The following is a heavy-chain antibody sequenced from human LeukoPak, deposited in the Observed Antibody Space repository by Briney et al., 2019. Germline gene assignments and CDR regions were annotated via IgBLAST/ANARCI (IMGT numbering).Heavy chain of an antibody. J-gene: IGHJ4*02. Sequence: GASVKVSCKASGYTFTSYDINWVRQATGQGLEWMGWMNPNSGNTGYAQKFQGRVTMTRNTSISTAYMELSSLRSEDTAVYYCARGQTQDLNSNYDYWGQGTLVTVSS. CDR3: ARGQTQDLNSNYDY. V-gene: IGHV1-8*01. D-gene: IGHD4-11*01. CDR1: GYTFTSYD. CDR2: MNPNSGNT.